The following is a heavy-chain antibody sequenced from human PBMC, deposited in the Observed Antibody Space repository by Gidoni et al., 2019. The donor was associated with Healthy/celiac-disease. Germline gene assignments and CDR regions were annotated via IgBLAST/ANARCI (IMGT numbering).Heavy chain of an antibody. CDR1: GGFFSGHN. Sequence: VQLQQWGAGLLMPSETLSLTCAVEGGFFSGHNWRWIRQPPGKGLEWLGDINHSGSTNYNPSHKSRVTISVDTSKNHFSLKLSSVTAADTAVYYCAREGVLLWFSELPHWYFDLWGRGTLVTVSS. J-gene: IGHJ2*01. V-gene: IGHV4-34*01. CDR2: INHSGST. CDR3: AREGVLLWFSELPHWYFDL. D-gene: IGHD3-10*01.